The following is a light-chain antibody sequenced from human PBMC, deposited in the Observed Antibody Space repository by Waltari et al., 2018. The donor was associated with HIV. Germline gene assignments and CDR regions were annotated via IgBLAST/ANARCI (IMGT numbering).Light chain of an antibody. CDR2: TND. CDR3: AAWDASLNAPV. J-gene: IGLJ2*01. Sequence: QSVLTQSPSTSGNPGQRVTISCSGSSSNVGTKTVNWYRQVPGTAPKLLIHTNDQRPSGVPDRFSASKSGASASLAISGLRSEDEADYYCAAWDASLNAPVFGGGTKLTVL. V-gene: IGLV1-44*01. CDR1: SSNVGTKT.